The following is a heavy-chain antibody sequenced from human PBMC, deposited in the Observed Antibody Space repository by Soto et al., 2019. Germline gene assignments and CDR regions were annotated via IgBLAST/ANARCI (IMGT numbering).Heavy chain of an antibody. CDR1: GFTFSSYW. D-gene: IGHD6-13*01. Sequence: PGGSLRLSCAASGFTFSSYWMSWVRQAPGKGLEWVANIKQDGSEKYYVDSVKGRSTISRDNAKNSLYLQMNSLRAEDTAVYYCARRGPSWHSSRQRSYYYYYGMDDWAQGTTVTVSS. V-gene: IGHV3-7*03. J-gene: IGHJ6*02. CDR3: ARRGPSWHSSRQRSYYYYYGMDD. CDR2: IKQDGSEK.